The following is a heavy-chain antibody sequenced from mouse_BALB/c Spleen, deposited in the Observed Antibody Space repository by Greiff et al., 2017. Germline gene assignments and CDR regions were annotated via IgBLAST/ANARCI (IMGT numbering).Heavy chain of an antibody. D-gene: IGHD2-1*01. V-gene: IGHV3-2*02. CDR2: ISYSGST. CDR1: GYSITSDYA. CDR3: AREDGNYYFDY. Sequence: EVKLVESGPGLVKPSQSLSLTCTVTGYSITSDYAWNWIRQFPGNKLEWMGYISYSGSTSYNPSLKSRISITRDTSKNQFFLQLNSVTTEDTATYYCAREDGNYYFDYWGQGTTLTVSS. J-gene: IGHJ2*01.